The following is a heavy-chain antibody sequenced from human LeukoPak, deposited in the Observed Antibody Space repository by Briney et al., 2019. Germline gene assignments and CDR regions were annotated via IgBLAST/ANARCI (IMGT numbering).Heavy chain of an antibody. V-gene: IGHV3-23*01. Sequence: GGSLRLSCAASGFTFSSYGMTWVRQAPGKGLEWVSAISGSGGSTYYADSVKGRFTISRDNAKNTLYLQMNSLRAEDTAVYYCAELGITMIGGVWGKGTTVTISS. CDR1: GFTFSSYG. J-gene: IGHJ6*04. D-gene: IGHD3-10*02. CDR3: AELGITMIGGV. CDR2: ISGSGGST.